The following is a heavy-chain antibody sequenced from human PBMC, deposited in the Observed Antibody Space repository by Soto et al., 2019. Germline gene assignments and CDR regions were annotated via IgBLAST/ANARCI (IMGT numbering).Heavy chain of an antibody. CDR1: GYTFTSYA. CDR2: INAGNGNT. J-gene: IGHJ4*02. CDR3: ARPNPYYYDSSGYYPFDY. D-gene: IGHD3-22*01. V-gene: IGHV1-3*01. Sequence: ASVKVSCKVSGYTFTSYAMHWVRQAPGQRLEWMGWINAGNGNTKYSQKFQGRVTITRDTSASTAYMELSSLRSEDTAVYYCARPNPYYYDSSGYYPFDYGGQGTRVTVSS.